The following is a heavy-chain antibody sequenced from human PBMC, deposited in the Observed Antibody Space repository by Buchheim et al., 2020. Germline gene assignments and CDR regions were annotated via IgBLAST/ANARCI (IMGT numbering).Heavy chain of an antibody. J-gene: IGHJ4*02. CDR2: ISYDGSNK. D-gene: IGHD1/OR15-1a*01. V-gene: IGHV3-30-3*01. Sequence: QVQLVESGGGVVQPGRSLRLSCAASGFTFSSYAMHWVRQAPGKGLEWVAVISYDGSNKYYAESVKGRFTISRDNSKNTLYLQMNSLRAEDTAVYYCARGVNRSFDYWGQGTL. CDR3: ARGVNRSFDY. CDR1: GFTFSSYA.